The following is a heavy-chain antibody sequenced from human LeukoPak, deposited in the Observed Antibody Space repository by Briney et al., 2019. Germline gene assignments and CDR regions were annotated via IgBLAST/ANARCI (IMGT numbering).Heavy chain of an antibody. V-gene: IGHV4-61*01. Sequence: SETLSLTCTVSGGSVSSGSYYWSWIRQPPGKGLEWIWYIYYSGSTNYNPSLKSRVTISVDTSKNQFSLKLSSVTAADTAVYYCAREVYSGYDFGYFDYWGQGTLVTVSS. D-gene: IGHD5-12*01. CDR2: IYYSGST. J-gene: IGHJ4*02. CDR1: GGSVSSGSYY. CDR3: AREVYSGYDFGYFDY.